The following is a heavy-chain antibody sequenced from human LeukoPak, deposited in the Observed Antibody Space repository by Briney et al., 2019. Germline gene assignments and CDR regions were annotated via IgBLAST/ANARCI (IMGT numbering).Heavy chain of an antibody. V-gene: IGHV4-34*01. CDR1: GGSISSYY. Sequence: SETLSLTCTVSGGSISSYYWSWIRQPPGEGLEWIGEINHSGSTNYNPSLKSRVTISVDTSKNQFSLKLSSVTAADTAVYYCARTYSSSWAYNWFDPWGQGTLVTVSS. D-gene: IGHD6-13*01. CDR3: ARTYSSSWAYNWFDP. CDR2: INHSGST. J-gene: IGHJ5*02.